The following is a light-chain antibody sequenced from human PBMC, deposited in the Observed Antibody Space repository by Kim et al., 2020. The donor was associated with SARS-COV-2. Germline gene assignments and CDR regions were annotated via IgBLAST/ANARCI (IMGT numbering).Light chain of an antibody. CDR2: DAS. CDR1: QSVSVY. J-gene: IGKJ4*01. CDR3: QQRLNWPLT. Sequence: NLLTQFPATLSLSPGDRATLSCRASQSVSVYLAWYQQKPGQPPRLLIHDASTRATGIPMRFSGSGSGTDFTLTISSLEPEDFALYYCQQRLNWPLTFGGGTKVDIK. V-gene: IGKV3-11*01.